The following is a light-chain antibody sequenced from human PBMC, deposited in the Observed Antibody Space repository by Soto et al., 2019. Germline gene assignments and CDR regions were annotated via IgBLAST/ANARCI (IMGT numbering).Light chain of an antibody. V-gene: IGKV3-20*01. Sequence: EVVLTQSPGTLSLSPGERATLSCRASQSVNSLFFGWHQQKPGQAPRLLIYGTTNRAAGIPDRFSGSGSGTDFTLTISRLEPEDSAVYYCQQFGSSVTFGPGTKVDIK. CDR2: GTT. J-gene: IGKJ3*01. CDR3: QQFGSSVT. CDR1: QSVNSLF.